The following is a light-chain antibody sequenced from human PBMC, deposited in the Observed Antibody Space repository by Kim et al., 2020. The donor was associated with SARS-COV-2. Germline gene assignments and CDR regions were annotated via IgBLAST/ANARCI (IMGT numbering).Light chain of an antibody. V-gene: IGLV2-14*01. CDR3: SSHTSISTWV. CDR2: DVS. CDR1: SSDVGGYNY. Sequence: QSVLTQPASVSGSPGQSITISCTGTSSDVGGYNYVSWYQQHPGKAPKLIIYDVSKWPSGVSNRFSGSKSGNTASLTISGLQAEDEADYYCSSHTSISTWVFGGGTQLTVL. J-gene: IGLJ3*02.